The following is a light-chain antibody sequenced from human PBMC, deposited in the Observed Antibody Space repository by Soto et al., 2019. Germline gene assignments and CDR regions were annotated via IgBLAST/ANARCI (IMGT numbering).Light chain of an antibody. Sequence: QSALTQPASVSGSPGQSITISCTGTSNDVGGYNYVSWYQQHPGKAPKLVIYEVSHRPSGISDRFSGSKSGNTAYLTISGLQVEDEAEYYCSSYTTSSPYVFGPGTKVTVL. CDR3: SSYTTSSPYV. CDR1: SNDVGGYNY. V-gene: IGLV2-14*01. J-gene: IGLJ1*01. CDR2: EVS.